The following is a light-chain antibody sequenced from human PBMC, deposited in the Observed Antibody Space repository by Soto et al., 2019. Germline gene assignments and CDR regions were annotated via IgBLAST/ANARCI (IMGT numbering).Light chain of an antibody. Sequence: EVVLTQSPATLSLSPGERATLSCRASQSVNNYLVWYQQKPGQAPRILLYDASNRATGIPSRFSGSGSGTDFTLTINSLAAEDSAVYYCQQRSGWPLTFGGGTKVEIK. V-gene: IGKV3-11*01. CDR2: DAS. J-gene: IGKJ4*01. CDR1: QSVNNY. CDR3: QQRSGWPLT.